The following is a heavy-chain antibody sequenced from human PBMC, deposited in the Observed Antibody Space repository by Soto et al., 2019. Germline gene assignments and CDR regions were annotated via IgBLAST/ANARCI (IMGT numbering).Heavy chain of an antibody. Sequence: GWSLRLSCASSVFTFISYAMSWVRQAPGKGLEWVSAISGSGGSTYYADSVKGRFTISRDNSKNTLYLQMNSLRAEDTAVYYCAKLPINDFWSGYYTENYFDYWGQGTLVTVSS. CDR1: VFTFISYA. CDR3: AKLPINDFWSGYYTENYFDY. V-gene: IGHV3-23*01. CDR2: ISGSGGST. D-gene: IGHD3-3*01. J-gene: IGHJ4*02.